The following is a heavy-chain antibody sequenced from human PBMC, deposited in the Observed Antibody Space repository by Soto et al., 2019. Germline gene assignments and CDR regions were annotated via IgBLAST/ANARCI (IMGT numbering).Heavy chain of an antibody. CDR2: ISGSGGST. CDR3: AASGSGMVYRYYYYYMDV. V-gene: IGHV3-23*01. J-gene: IGHJ6*03. CDR1: GFTFSSYA. D-gene: IGHD3-10*01. Sequence: GGSLRLSCAASGFTFSSYAMSWVRQAPGKGLEWVSAISGSGGSTYYADSVKGRFTISRDNSKNTLYLQMNSLRAEDTAVYYCAASGSGMVYRYYYYYMDVWGKGTTVTVSS.